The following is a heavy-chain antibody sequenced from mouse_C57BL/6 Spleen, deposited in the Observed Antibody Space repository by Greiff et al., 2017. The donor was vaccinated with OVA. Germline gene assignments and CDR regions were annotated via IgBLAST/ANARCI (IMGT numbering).Heavy chain of an antibody. Sequence: VQLQQPGAELVMPGASVKLSCKASGYTFTSYWMHWVKQRPGQGLEWIGEIDPSDSYTNYNQKFKGKSTLTVDKSSSTAYMQLSSLTSEDSAVYYCARSPTTVWYFDVWGTGTTVTVSS. CDR2: IDPSDSYT. V-gene: IGHV1-69*01. CDR3: ARSPTTVWYFDV. D-gene: IGHD1-1*01. J-gene: IGHJ1*03. CDR1: GYTFTSYW.